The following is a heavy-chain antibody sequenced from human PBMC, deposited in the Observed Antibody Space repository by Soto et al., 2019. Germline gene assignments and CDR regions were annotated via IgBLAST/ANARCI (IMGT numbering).Heavy chain of an antibody. Sequence: EVQLVESGGGLVQLGGSLRLSCEASGFTFRTYWMHWVRQAPGKGLVWVSRIKSDGSGTYYADSVEGRFTISRDNDQNSMYVQMNSLRAEDTAVYYCVRGDGDYHDGNGYLGRQWGQGTLVTVSS. CDR3: VRGDGDYHDGNGYLGRQ. CDR1: GFTFRTYW. V-gene: IGHV3-74*01. D-gene: IGHD3-22*01. CDR2: IKSDGSGT. J-gene: IGHJ4*02.